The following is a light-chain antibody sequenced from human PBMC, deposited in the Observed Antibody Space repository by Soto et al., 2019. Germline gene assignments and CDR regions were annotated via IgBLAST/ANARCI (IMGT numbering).Light chain of an antibody. CDR3: QQYNNWPQG. CDR1: QSVSSN. Sequence: EIVMTQSPATLSVSPGERATLSCRASQSVSSNLAWYQQKPGQAPRLLIYGASTRATGIPARFSGSRSGTEFTITISSLQSEDFAFYYCQQYNNWPQGFGQGTKVEIK. CDR2: GAS. J-gene: IGKJ1*01. V-gene: IGKV3-15*01.